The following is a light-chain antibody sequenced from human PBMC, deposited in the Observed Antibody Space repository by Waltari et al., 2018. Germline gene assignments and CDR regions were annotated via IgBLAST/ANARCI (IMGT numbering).Light chain of an antibody. Sequence: VILTQSPATLSLSPGERATLSCRASQSVSSYLVWYQQKPGQAPRLLIYGASSRATGTPDRFSGSGSGTDFTLTISTLEPEDVGVYHCYQHSSGYSFGQG. J-gene: IGKJ2*03. CDR1: QSVSSY. CDR2: GAS. CDR3: YQHSSGYS. V-gene: IGKV3-11*01.